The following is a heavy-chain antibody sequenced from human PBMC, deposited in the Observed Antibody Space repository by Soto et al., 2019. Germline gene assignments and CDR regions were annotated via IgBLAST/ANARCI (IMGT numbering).Heavy chain of an antibody. J-gene: IGHJ4*02. Sequence: SVKVSCKASGGSFSSYAISWVRQAPGQGLEWMGGIIPIFGTANYAQKFQGRVTITADESTSTAYMELSSLRSEDTAVYYCARGYYYDSHHFDYWGQGTLVTVSS. D-gene: IGHD3-22*01. CDR1: GGSFSSYA. V-gene: IGHV1-69*13. CDR3: ARGYYYDSHHFDY. CDR2: IIPIFGTA.